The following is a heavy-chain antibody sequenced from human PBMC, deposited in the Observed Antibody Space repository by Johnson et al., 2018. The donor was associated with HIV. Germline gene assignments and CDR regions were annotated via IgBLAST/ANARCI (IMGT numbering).Heavy chain of an antibody. Sequence: VQLVESGGGLVQPGQSLRLSCAGSGFTFNKYWMHWVRQVPGKGLVWVSRISPDGSDISYADSVKGRFPISRDNAKNTLYLQMNSLRAEDTAVYYCARVRWVSKWLSYDALDIWGQGTMVTVSS. D-gene: IGHD3-22*01. CDR2: ISPDGSDI. J-gene: IGHJ3*02. CDR1: GFTFNKYW. V-gene: IGHV3-74*02. CDR3: ARVRWVSKWLSYDALDI.